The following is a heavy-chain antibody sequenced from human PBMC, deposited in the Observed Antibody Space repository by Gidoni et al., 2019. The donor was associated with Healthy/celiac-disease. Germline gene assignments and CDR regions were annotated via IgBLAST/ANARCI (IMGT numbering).Heavy chain of an antibody. D-gene: IGHD2-2*01. Sequence: EVQLVESGGGLVQPGGSLRLSCAASGFTFSSYWMSWVRQAPGKGLEWVANIKQDGSEKYYVDSVKGRFTISRDNAKNSLYLQMNSLRAEDTAVYYCASGPALYYFDYWGQGTLVTVSS. V-gene: IGHV3-7*03. CDR1: GFTFSSYW. J-gene: IGHJ4*02. CDR3: ASGPALYYFDY. CDR2: IKQDGSEK.